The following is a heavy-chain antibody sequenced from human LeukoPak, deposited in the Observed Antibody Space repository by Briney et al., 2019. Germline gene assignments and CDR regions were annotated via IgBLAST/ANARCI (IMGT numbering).Heavy chain of an antibody. CDR1: GGSISSSSYY. D-gene: IGHD3-22*01. V-gene: IGHV4-61*05. CDR2: IYYSGST. CDR3: ARVTYYDSSGYCSYFDY. Sequence: SETLSLTCTVSGGSISSSSYYWGWIRQPPGKGLEWIGYIYYSGSTNYNPSLKSRVTISVDTSKNQFSLKLSSVTAADTAVYYCARVTYYDSSGYCSYFDYWGQGTLVTVSS. J-gene: IGHJ4*02.